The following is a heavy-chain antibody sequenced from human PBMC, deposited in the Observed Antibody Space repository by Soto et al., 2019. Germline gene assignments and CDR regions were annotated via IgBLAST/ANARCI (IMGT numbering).Heavy chain of an antibody. Sequence: QVQLVQSGAEEKKPGASVKVSCKASGYTFTSYAMHWVRQAPGQRLEWMGWINAGNGNTKYSQKFQGRVTITRDTSASTAYMELSSLRSEDTAVYYCARDRLVEATHWFDPWGQGTLVTVCS. V-gene: IGHV1-3*05. D-gene: IGHD1-26*01. CDR1: GYTFTSYA. CDR2: INAGNGNT. J-gene: IGHJ5*02. CDR3: ARDRLVEATHWFDP.